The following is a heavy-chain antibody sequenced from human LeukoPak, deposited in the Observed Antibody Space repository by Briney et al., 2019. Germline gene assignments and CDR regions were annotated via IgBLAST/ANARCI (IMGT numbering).Heavy chain of an antibody. J-gene: IGHJ6*03. Sequence: SVKVSCKASGGTFSSYAISWVRQAPGQGLEWMGRIIPILGIANYAQKFQGRVTITADKSTSTAYMELSSLRSEDTAVYYCARDLSIAAPQDYYYYMDVWGKGTTVTVSS. CDR1: GGTFSSYA. CDR2: IIPILGIA. CDR3: ARDLSIAAPQDYYYYMDV. V-gene: IGHV1-69*04. D-gene: IGHD6-6*01.